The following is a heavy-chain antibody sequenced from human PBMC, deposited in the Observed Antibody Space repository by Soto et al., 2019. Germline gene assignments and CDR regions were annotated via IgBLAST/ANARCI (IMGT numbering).Heavy chain of an antibody. J-gene: IGHJ4*02. CDR2: ISSSSSYI. CDR1: GFTFSSYS. Sequence: GGSLRLSCAASGFTFSSYSMNWVRQAPGKGLEWVSSISSSSSYIYYADSVKGRFTISRDNAKNSLYLQMNSLRAEDTAVYYCASNNYDYVWGSYRPPAGWGQGTLVTVSS. CDR3: ASNNYDYVWGSYRPPAG. V-gene: IGHV3-21*01. D-gene: IGHD3-16*02.